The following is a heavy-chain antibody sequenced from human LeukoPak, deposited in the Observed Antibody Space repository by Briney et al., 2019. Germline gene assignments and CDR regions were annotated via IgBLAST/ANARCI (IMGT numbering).Heavy chain of an antibody. J-gene: IGHJ4*02. D-gene: IGHD3-22*01. CDR2: FGTRSTSI. CDR3: AREVSEGFDF. CDR1: GFTFYSYW. Sequence: GGSLRLSCAASGFTFYSYWMSWVRQAPGKGLEWVSSFGTRSTSIYHAGSVKGRFAISRDNAKNSLYLQMNSLRAEDTAVYYCAREVSEGFDFWGQGTLVTVSS. V-gene: IGHV3-21*01.